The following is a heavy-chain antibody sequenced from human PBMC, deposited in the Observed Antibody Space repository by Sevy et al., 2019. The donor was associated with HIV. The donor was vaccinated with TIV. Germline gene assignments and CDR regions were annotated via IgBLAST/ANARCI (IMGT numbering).Heavy chain of an antibody. CDR2: ISYDGSNK. D-gene: IGHD4-4*01. CDR3: ARGQYSNYPRYYFDY. V-gene: IGHV3-30-3*01. CDR1: GFTFSSYA. J-gene: IGHJ4*02. Sequence: GGSVRLSCAASGFTFSSYAMHWVRQAPGKGLEWVAVISYDGSNKYYADSVKGRFTISRDNSKNTLYLQMNSLRAEDTAVYYCARGQYSNYPRYYFDYWGQGTLVTVSS.